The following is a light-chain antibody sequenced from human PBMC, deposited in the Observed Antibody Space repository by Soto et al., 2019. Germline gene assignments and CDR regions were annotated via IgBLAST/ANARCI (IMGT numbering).Light chain of an antibody. J-gene: IGKJ2*01. CDR2: DTF. V-gene: IGKV3-20*01. CDR3: QQYGNPPWT. CDR1: QTVGSTY. Sequence: ETVLTQSPGTLSLSPGERATLSCRASQTVGSTYLAWYQQKPGQAPRLLIYDTFNRATGIPSRFSGSGSGTDFTLTISRLEPEDFAVYHCQQYGNPPWTFGQGTKLDLK.